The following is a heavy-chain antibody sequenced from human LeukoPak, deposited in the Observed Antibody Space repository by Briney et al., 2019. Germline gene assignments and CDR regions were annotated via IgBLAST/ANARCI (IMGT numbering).Heavy chain of an antibody. CDR1: GHTLSNHF. Sequence: VASVKVSCKSSGHTLSNHFIHWVRQAPGQGLEWMGMINPRDGSTRTLQRFQGRLTMTRDTSTSTLYMGLSSLRSEDTATYFCARGADQEFDFWGQGTLVTASS. J-gene: IGHJ4*02. CDR3: ARGADQEFDF. V-gene: IGHV1-46*01. CDR2: INPRDGST.